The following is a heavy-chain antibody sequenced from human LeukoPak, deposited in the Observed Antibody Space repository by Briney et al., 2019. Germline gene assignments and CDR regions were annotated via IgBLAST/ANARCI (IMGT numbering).Heavy chain of an antibody. CDR3: ARGYCSGGSCYSYYYYNYMDV. CDR1: GGSISSSSYY. V-gene: IGHV4-39*07. D-gene: IGHD2-15*01. CDR2: ISYSGST. J-gene: IGHJ6*03. Sequence: SETLSLTCTVSGGSISSSSYYWGWIRQPPGKGLEWIGSISYSGSTYYNPSLKSRVTISVDTSKNQFSLKLSSVTAPDTAVYYCARGYCSGGSCYSYYYYNYMDVWGKGTTVTVSS.